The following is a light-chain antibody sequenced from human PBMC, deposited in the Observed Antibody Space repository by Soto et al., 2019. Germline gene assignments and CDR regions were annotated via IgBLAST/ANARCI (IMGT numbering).Light chain of an antibody. V-gene: IGLV4-60*03. CDR2: LEGSGSY. J-gene: IGLJ3*02. Sequence: QPVLTQSSSASASLGSSVKLTCTLSSGHSSYIIAWHQQQPGKAPRYLMKLEGSGSYNKGSGVPDRFSGSSSGADRYLTISNLQSEDVADYYCETWDSNTPWVFGGGTKLTVL. CDR3: ETWDSNTPWV. CDR1: SGHSSYI.